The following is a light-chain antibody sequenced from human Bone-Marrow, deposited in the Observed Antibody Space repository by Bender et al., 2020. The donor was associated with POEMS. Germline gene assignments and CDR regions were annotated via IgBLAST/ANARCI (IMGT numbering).Light chain of an antibody. CDR1: NIEGKA. V-gene: IGLV3-21*02. CDR3: QVWDTTTEHPV. CDR2: DDR. Sequence: SYVVTQPPSVSVAPGQTARITCGGNNIEGKALHWYHQKPGQAPVLVVSDDRGRPSGIPERFSGSKSGNTATLTISRVEAGDEADYYCQVWDTTTEHPVFGGGTKVTVL. J-gene: IGLJ3*02.